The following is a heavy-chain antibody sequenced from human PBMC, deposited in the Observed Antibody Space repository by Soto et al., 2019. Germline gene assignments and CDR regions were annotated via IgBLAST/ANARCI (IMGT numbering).Heavy chain of an antibody. V-gene: IGHV4-30-4*02. D-gene: IGHD6-19*01. CDR1: GGSISSGDYY. CDR3: ARDSGYSSGWYPFDP. J-gene: IGHJ5*02. Sequence: SETLSLTCSVSGGSISSGDYYWNWIRQPPGKGLEWIGHIYYSGSTNYNSSLKSRVTISVDTSKNQFSLKLSSVTAADTAVYYCARDSGYSSGWYPFDPWGQGTLVTVSS. CDR2: IYYSGST.